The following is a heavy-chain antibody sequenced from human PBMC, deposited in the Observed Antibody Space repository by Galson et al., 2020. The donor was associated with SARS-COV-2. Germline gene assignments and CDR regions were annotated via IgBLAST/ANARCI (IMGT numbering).Heavy chain of an antibody. Sequence: ASVKVSCKASGYTFTSYAMHWVRQDPGQRLEWMGWINAGNGNTKYSQKFQGRVTITRDTSASTAYMELSSLRSEDTAVYYCARADTFHYDFWSGYYRPYYYYYYYMDVWGKGTTVTVSS. CDR2: INAGNGNT. CDR3: ARADTFHYDFWSGYYRPYYYYYYYMDV. J-gene: IGHJ6*03. D-gene: IGHD3-3*01. CDR1: GYTFTSYA. V-gene: IGHV1-3*01.